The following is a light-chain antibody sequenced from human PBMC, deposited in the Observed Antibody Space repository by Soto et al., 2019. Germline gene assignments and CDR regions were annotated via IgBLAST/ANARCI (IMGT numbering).Light chain of an antibody. CDR2: KAS. CDR1: QSISYW. CDR3: QHYGGMWT. V-gene: IGKV1-5*03. J-gene: IGKJ1*01. Sequence: DIQMTQSPSTLSASVGDRVTITCRASQSISYWLAWYQQKPGKAPKVLICKASSLESGVPSRFSGSGSGTEFTLTISSLQPDDVATYYCQHYGGMWTFGQGTKVDIK.